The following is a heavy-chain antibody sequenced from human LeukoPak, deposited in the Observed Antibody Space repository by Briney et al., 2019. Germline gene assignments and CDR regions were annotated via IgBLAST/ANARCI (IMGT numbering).Heavy chain of an antibody. CDR3: SGDVDTCMVGGYYYYMLV. Sequence: GGSLRLSCAASGFTFSRFTMNWVRQAPGKGLEWVSSITSSSSHIYYADSVKGRFSISRDNAKNSLYLQISSLRAEDTAVYYCSGDVDTCMVGGYYYYMLVWGKGTTVSVS. J-gene: IGHJ6*03. V-gene: IGHV3-21*01. CDR2: ITSSSSHI. CDR1: GFTFSRFT. D-gene: IGHD3-10*01.